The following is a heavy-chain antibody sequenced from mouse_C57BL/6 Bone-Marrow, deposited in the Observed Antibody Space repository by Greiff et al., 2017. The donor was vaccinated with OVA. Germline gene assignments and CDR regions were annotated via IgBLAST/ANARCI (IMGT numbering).Heavy chain of an antibody. J-gene: IGHJ4*01. D-gene: IGHD1-1*01. CDR2: INPYNGGT. CDR3: ARSEITTGAMDY. CDR1: GYTFTDYY. Sequence: VQLKESGPVLVKPGASVKMSCKASGYTFTDYYMNWVKQSHGKSLEWIGVINPYNGGTSYNQKFKGKATLTVDKSSSTAYMELNSLTSEDSAVYYCARSEITTGAMDYWGQGTSVTVSS. V-gene: IGHV1-19*01.